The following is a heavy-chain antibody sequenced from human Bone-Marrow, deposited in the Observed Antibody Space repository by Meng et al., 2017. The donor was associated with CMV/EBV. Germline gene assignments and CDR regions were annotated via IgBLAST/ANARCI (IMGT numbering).Heavy chain of an antibody. V-gene: IGHV1-46*01. J-gene: IGHJ5*02. Sequence: ASVKVSCKASGYTFTGYYMHWVRQAPGQGLEWMGIINPSGGSTSYAQKFQGRVTMTRDTSTSTVYMELSRLRSDDTAVYYGARDLPYDLWSGYSDPWGQGTLVTVSS. CDR1: GYTFTGYY. D-gene: IGHD3-3*01. CDR3: ARDLPYDLWSGYSDP. CDR2: INPSGGST.